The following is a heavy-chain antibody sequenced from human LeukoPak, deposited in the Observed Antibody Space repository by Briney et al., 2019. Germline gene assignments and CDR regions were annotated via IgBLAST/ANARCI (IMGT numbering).Heavy chain of an antibody. CDR1: GYSISSGYY. D-gene: IGHD3-10*01. CDR2: IYHSGST. V-gene: IGHV4-38-2*02. CDR3: ARLMVRGVIRPYYYYYMDV. Sequence: PETLSLTCTVSGYSISSGYYWGWIRQPPGKGLEWIGSIYHSGSTYYNPSLKSRVTISVDTSKNQFSLKLSSVTAADTAVYYCARLMVRGVIRPYYYYYMDVWGKGTTVTISS. J-gene: IGHJ6*03.